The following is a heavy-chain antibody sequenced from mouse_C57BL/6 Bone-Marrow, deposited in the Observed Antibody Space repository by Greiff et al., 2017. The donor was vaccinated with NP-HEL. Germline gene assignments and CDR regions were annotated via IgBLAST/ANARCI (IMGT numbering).Heavy chain of an antibody. Sequence: VQLQQPGAELVMPGASVKLSCKASGYTFTSYWMHWVKQRPGQGLEWIGEIDPSDSYTNYNQKFKGKSPLTVDQSSSTAYMQLSSLTSEDSAVYYCAREEIYYGYGGFAYWGQGTLVTVSA. D-gene: IGHD2-2*01. V-gene: IGHV1-69*01. CDR2: IDPSDSYT. J-gene: IGHJ3*01. CDR3: AREEIYYGYGGFAY. CDR1: GYTFTSYW.